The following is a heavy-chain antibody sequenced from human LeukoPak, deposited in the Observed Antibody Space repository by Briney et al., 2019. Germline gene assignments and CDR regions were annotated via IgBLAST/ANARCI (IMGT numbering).Heavy chain of an antibody. Sequence: ASVKVSCKASGYTFTGYYMHWVRQAPGQGLEWMGIINPSGGSTSYAQKFQGRVTMTRDTSTDTAYMELSSLRSEDTAVYYCATLSIGYYDLSTSSPLWAFDIWGQGTMVTVSS. CDR3: ATLSIGYYDLSTSSPLWAFDI. V-gene: IGHV1-46*01. D-gene: IGHD3-22*01. CDR2: INPSGGST. CDR1: GYTFTGYY. J-gene: IGHJ3*02.